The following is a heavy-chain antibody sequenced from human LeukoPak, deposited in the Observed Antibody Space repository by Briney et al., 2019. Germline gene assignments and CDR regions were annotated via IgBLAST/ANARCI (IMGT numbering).Heavy chain of an antibody. Sequence: GRSLRLSCSVSGFTFEGSAMHWVRPAPGKGLEWVSGISWNSGSTGYADSVKGRFTIFRDNAKNSLYLQMNSLRPEDAALYYCAKDIGIRTGTTAPDYWGQGTLVTVSS. J-gene: IGHJ4*02. CDR2: ISWNSGST. CDR1: GFTFEGSA. CDR3: AKDIGIRTGTTAPDY. V-gene: IGHV3-9*01. D-gene: IGHD1-7*01.